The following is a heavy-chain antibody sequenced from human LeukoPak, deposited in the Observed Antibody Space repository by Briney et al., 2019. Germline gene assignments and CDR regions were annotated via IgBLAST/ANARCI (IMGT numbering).Heavy chain of an antibody. CDR1: GFTFSSHA. CDR3: AKELRPNDY. V-gene: IGHV3-23*01. Sequence: GGSPRLSCAASGFTFSSHAMSWVRQARGRGLEWVSSIDISGSNAYYADSVKGRFTISRDNSRNTLYLQMDSLRAEDSAIYYCAKELRPNDYWGQGTLVTVSS. J-gene: IGHJ4*02. D-gene: IGHD4-17*01. CDR2: IDISGSNA.